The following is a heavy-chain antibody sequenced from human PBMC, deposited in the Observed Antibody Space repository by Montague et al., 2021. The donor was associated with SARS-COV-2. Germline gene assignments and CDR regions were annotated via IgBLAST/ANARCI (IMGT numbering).Heavy chain of an antibody. CDR1: GFTSSSYW. V-gene: IGHV3-7*01. CDR3: ARLGGSSWHFDY. D-gene: IGHD6-13*01. Sequence: SLRLSCAASGFTSSSYWMSWVRQAPGKGLEWVANIKQDGSEKYYVDSVKGRFTISRDNAKNSLYLQMNSLRAEDTAVYYCARLGGSSWHFDYWGQGTLVTVSS. J-gene: IGHJ4*02. CDR2: IKQDGSEK.